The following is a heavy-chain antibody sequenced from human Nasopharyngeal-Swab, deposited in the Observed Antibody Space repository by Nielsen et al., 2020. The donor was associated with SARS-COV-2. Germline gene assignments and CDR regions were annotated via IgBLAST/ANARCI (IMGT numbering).Heavy chain of an antibody. J-gene: IGHJ6*02. V-gene: IGHV1-2*06. CDR3: ATRGEVVVAATGYYYYGMDV. Sequence: ASVKVSCKASGYTFTGYYMHWVRQAPGQGLEWMGRINPNSGGTNYAQKFQGRVTMTRDTSISTAYMELSRLRSDDTAVYYCATRGEVVVAATGYYYYGMDVWGQGTTVTVSS. CDR2: INPNSGGT. D-gene: IGHD2-15*01. CDR1: GYTFTGYY.